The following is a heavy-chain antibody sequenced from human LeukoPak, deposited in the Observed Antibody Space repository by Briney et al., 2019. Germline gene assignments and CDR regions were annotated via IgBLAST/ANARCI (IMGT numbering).Heavy chain of an antibody. V-gene: IGHV3-9*01. CDR1: GFTFDDYA. CDR3: ASWSRYDY. J-gene: IGHJ4*02. Sequence: GGSLRLSCAASGFTFDDYAMHWVRQAPGKGLEWVSGISWNSGSIGYADSVKGRFTISRDNAKNSLYLQMNSLRAEDTAAYYCASWSRYDYWGQGTLVTVSS. D-gene: IGHD6-13*01. CDR2: ISWNSGSI.